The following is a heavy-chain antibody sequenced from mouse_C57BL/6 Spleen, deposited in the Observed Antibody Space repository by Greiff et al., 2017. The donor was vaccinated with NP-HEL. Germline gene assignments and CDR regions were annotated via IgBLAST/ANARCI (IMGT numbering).Heavy chain of an antibody. CDR2: IDPENGDT. J-gene: IGHJ2*01. CDR3: TTYYYYGSRSDY. CDR1: GFNIKDDY. D-gene: IGHD1-1*01. V-gene: IGHV14-4*01. Sequence: VQLQQSGAELVRPGASVKLSCTASGFNIKDDYMHWVKQRPEQGLEWIGWIDPENGDTEYASKFQGKATITADTSSNTAYLQLSSLTSEDTAVYYCTTYYYYGSRSDYWGQGTTLTVSS.